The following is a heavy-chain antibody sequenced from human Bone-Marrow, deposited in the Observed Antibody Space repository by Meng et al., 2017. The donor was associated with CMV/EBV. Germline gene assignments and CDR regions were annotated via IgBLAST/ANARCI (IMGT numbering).Heavy chain of an antibody. CDR3: AREEGILVVVPAEGYYYGMDV. J-gene: IGHJ6*02. CDR2: ISYDGSNK. Sequence: GGSLRLSCAASGFTFSSYAMHWVRQAPGKGLEWVAVISYDGSNKYYADSVKGRFTISRDNSKNTLYLQMNSLRAEDTAVYYCAREEGILVVVPAEGYYYGMDVWGQGTTVTVSS. CDR1: GFTFSSYA. D-gene: IGHD2-2*01. V-gene: IGHV3-30*04.